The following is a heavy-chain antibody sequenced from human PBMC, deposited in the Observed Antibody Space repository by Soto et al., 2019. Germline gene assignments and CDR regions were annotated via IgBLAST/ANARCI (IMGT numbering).Heavy chain of an antibody. CDR2: IYWNDDK. CDR1: GFSFSTDEVG. J-gene: IGHJ3*01. V-gene: IGHV2-5*01. Sequence: FGPTLVNPTQTLTLTCTFSGFSFSTDEVGVGWIRQPPGKALEWLAIIYWNDDKRCSPSLKSRISITKDTSRNQVVLTMTNLDPVDTATYYCAHRPNWGSNYGRVAFDVWGQGTMVTVSS. CDR3: AHRPNWGSNYGRVAFDV. D-gene: IGHD5-18*01.